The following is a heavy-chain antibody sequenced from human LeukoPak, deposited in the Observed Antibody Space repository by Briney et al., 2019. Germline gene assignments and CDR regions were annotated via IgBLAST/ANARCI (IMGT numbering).Heavy chain of an antibody. CDR3: ARVRYESIT. V-gene: IGHV4-59*01. CDR1: GAPISSYY. J-gene: IGHJ5*02. CDR2: IYYTGRT. D-gene: IGHD3-22*01. Sequence: PSETLSLTCTVSGAPISSYYGSGIRQPPGKGLEWIGHIYYTGRTNYNPSLKSRVTISVDTSKNQFSLTLSSVTAADTAVYYCARVRYESITWGQGTLVTVSS.